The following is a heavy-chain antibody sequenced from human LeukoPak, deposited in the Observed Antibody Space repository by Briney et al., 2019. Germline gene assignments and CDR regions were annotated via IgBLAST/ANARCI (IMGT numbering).Heavy chain of an antibody. V-gene: IGHV1-8*01. CDR2: MNPNSGNT. CDR1: GYTFTSYD. CDR3: ARGETRAYYGSGSYTH. J-gene: IGHJ4*02. Sequence: ASVKLSCKSSGYTFTSYDINWVRQATGQGLEWMGWMNPNSGNTGYAQKFQGRVTMTRNTSISTAYMELSRLRSEDTAVYYCARGETRAYYGSGSYTHWGQGTLVTVSS. D-gene: IGHD3-10*01.